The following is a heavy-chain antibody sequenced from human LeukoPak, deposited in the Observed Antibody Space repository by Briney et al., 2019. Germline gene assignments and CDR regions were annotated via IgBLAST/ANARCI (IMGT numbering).Heavy chain of an antibody. V-gene: IGHV4-59*01. J-gene: IGHJ6*02. D-gene: IGHD3-10*01. Sequence: SETLSLTCTVSGGSISSYYWSWIRQPPGKGLEWIGYIYYSGSTNYNPSLKSRVTISVDTSKSQFSLKLSSVTAADTAGYYCAREYGSGSPYYYYGMDVWGQGTTVTVSS. CDR2: IYYSGST. CDR3: AREYGSGSPYYYYGMDV. CDR1: GGSISSYY.